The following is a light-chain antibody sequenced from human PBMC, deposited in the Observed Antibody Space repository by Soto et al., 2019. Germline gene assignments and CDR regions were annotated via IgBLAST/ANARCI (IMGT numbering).Light chain of an antibody. CDR3: QAWDSSTAVV. CDR1: KLGDKY. V-gene: IGLV3-1*01. Sequence: SYELTQPPSVSVSPGQTASITCSGDKLGDKYACWYQQKPGQSPVLVIYQDSKRPSGIPERFSGSNSGNTATLTISGTQAMDEADYYCQAWDSSTAVVFGGGTKQTVL. CDR2: QDS. J-gene: IGLJ2*01.